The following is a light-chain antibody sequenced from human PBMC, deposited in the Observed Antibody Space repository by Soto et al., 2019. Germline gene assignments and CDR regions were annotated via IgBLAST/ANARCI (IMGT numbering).Light chain of an antibody. Sequence: DIQMTQSPSSLSASVGDRVTITCRASQTISNYLHWYQQSPGKAPNLLIYLASNLQSGVPSRFRGSGSGKDFTLTISSLQPEDFATYYCQQSYSAPQTFGQGTKVEIK. J-gene: IGKJ1*01. CDR3: QQSYSAPQT. CDR1: QTISNY. V-gene: IGKV1-39*01. CDR2: LAS.